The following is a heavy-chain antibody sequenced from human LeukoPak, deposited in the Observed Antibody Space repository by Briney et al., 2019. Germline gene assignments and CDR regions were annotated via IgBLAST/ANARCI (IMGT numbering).Heavy chain of an antibody. V-gene: IGHV5-51*01. CDR2: IYPGDSVT. J-gene: IGHJ3*02. CDR3: ASQRQGAYYDSTGYPNDAFDI. CDR1: GYRFTNYW. Sequence: GESLKISCKGSGYRFTNYWIGWVRQMPGKGLEWMGIIYPGDSVTRYSPSFQGQVTISADKSISTAYLQWSSLKASDTAIYYCASQRQGAYYDSTGYPNDAFDIWGQGTMVTVSS. D-gene: IGHD3-22*01.